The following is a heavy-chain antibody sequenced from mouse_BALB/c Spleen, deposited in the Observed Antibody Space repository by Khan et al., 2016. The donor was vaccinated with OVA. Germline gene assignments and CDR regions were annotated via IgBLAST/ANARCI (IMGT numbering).Heavy chain of an antibody. CDR1: GYTFTDFN. CDR2: IFPNNGGT. D-gene: IGHD2-2*01. Sequence: VQLQQSGPELVKPGASVKISCKASGYTFTDFNLDWVKQSHGKSLEWIGYIFPNNGGTGYNQKFKTKATLTVDNFSSTAYMELRSLTSEDSAVYYCARSGYDSFGYWGQGTLVTVSA. J-gene: IGHJ3*01. CDR3: ARSGYDSFGY. V-gene: IGHV1S29*02.